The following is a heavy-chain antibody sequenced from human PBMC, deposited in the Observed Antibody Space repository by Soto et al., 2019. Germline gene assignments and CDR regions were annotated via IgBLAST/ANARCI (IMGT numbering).Heavy chain of an antibody. D-gene: IGHD3-3*01. Sequence: PGGSLRLSCAASGFTFSSYGLHWVRQAPGKGLEWVAVISYDGSNKYYADSVKGRFTISRDNSKNTLYLQMNSLRAEDTAVYYCANDSPLYDFWNTLDYWGQGTLVTVSS. V-gene: IGHV3-30*18. CDR1: GFTFSSYG. CDR2: ISYDGSNK. J-gene: IGHJ4*02. CDR3: ANDSPLYDFWNTLDY.